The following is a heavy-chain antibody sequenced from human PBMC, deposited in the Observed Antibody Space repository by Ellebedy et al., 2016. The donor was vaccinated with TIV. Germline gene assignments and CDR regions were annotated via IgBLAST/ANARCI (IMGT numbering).Heavy chain of an antibody. D-gene: IGHD1-26*01. CDR1: GFTFSSYS. J-gene: IGHJ4*02. Sequence: PGGSLRLSCAASGFTFSSYSMNWVRQAPGKGLEWVSSITSSSSYRFYADSVKGRFTISRDNDKNSLYLQMNSLRAEDTAVYYCARDLGELLPALNFDYWGQGSLVTVSS. V-gene: IGHV3-21*01. CDR2: ITSSSSYR. CDR3: ARDLGELLPALNFDY.